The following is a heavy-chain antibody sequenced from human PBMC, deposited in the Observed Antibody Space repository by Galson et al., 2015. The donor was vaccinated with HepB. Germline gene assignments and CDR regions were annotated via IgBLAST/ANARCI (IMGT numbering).Heavy chain of an antibody. CDR3: AKDFGDCSNGRCYAIPLDY. J-gene: IGHJ4*02. CDR2: INDIGDIT. D-gene: IGHD2-8*01. V-gene: IGHV3-23*01. CDR1: GFTFSSFA. Sequence: SLRLSCADSGFTFSSFAMSWARQAPGKGLEWVSGINDIGDITYYTDSVQGRFTISRDVSKNMLYLQMNSLRAEDTAVYYCAKDFGDCSNGRCYAIPLDYWGQGIQVTVSS.